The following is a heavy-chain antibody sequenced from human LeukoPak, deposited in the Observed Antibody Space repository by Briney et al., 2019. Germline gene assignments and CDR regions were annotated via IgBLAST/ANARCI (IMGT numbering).Heavy chain of an antibody. Sequence: GGSLRLSCAASGFTFSSYTMNWVRQAPGKGLEWVSSITSSSSYIYYADSVKGRFTISRDNARSSLYLQMNSLRAEDTAVYYCARDPGTTQTLHDAFDIWGQGTMVTVSS. J-gene: IGHJ3*02. CDR3: ARDPGTTQTLHDAFDI. V-gene: IGHV3-21*01. D-gene: IGHD1-7*01. CDR2: ITSSSSYI. CDR1: GFTFSSYT.